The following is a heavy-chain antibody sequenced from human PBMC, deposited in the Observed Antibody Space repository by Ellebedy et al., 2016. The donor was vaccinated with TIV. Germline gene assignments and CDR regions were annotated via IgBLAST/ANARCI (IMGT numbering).Heavy chain of an antibody. CDR2: IHKDGSEK. V-gene: IGHV3-7*01. Sequence: GESLKISCVASGFTFSGFWMSWVRQAPGKGLEWVANIHKDGSEKYYVDSVKGRFTISRDNAKNSLYLQMNSLRAEDTAVYYCAREGSGGSCYHYWGQGTLVTVSS. J-gene: IGHJ4*02. CDR3: AREGSGGSCYHY. CDR1: GFTFSGFW. D-gene: IGHD2-15*01.